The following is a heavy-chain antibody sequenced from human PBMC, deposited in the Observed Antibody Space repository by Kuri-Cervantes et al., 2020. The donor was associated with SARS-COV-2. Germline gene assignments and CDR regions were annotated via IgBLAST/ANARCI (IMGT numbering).Heavy chain of an antibody. Sequence: SLKISCAASGFTFDDYAMHWVRQAPGKGLEWVSSISWNSGSIGYADSVKGRFTISRDNSKNTLYLQMNSLRAEDTAVYYCVKEKGIILAATDAFDIWGQGTMVTVSS. CDR2: ISWNSGSI. V-gene: IGHV3-9*01. CDR1: GFTFDDYA. D-gene: IGHD6-13*01. J-gene: IGHJ3*02. CDR3: VKEKGIILAATDAFDI.